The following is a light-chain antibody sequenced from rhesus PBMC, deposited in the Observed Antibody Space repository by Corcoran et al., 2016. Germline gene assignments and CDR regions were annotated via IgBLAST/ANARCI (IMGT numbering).Light chain of an antibody. J-gene: IGKJ1*01. CDR1: QGITND. V-gene: IGKV1-25*01. CDR2: EVS. CDR3: QHYYSTPRT. Sequence: DIQMTQSPSSLSASVGDRVTITCRASQGITNDLAWSQQKPGETPKLLIYEVSSLHSGIPSRFSGSGSGPYFTLTISSLQSEDFATYYCQHYYSTPRTFGQGTKVEIK.